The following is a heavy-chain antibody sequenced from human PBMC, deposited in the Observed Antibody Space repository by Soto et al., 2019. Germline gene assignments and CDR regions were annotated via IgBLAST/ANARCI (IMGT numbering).Heavy chain of an antibody. V-gene: IGHV3-48*02. CDR1: GFSFSTYD. Sequence: GGSLRLSCAASGFSFSTYDMNWVRQAPGKGLEWISYISSSISTKHYADSVKGRFIISRDNAKSSLYLQMNSLRDEDTAVYYCERGRTYSGYGTDYWGHGTLVTVSS. CDR2: ISSSISTK. D-gene: IGHD5-12*01. J-gene: IGHJ4*01. CDR3: ERGRTYSGYGTDY.